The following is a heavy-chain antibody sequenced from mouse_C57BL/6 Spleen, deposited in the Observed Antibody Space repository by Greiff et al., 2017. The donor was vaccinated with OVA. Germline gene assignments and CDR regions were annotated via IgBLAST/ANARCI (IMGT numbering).Heavy chain of an antibody. CDR1: GYTFTSYT. J-gene: IGHJ3*01. V-gene: IGHV1-4*01. D-gene: IGHD1-1*01. CDR2: INPSSGYT. CDR3: ARLYGSSYDWFAY. Sequence: VQLVESGAELARPGASVKMSCKASGYTFTSYTMHWVKQRPGQGLEWIGYINPSSGYTKYNQKFKDKATLTADKSSSTAYMQLSSLTSEDSAVYYCARLYGSSYDWFAYWGQGTLVTVSA.